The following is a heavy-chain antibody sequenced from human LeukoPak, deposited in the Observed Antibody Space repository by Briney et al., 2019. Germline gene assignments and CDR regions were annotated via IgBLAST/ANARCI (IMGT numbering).Heavy chain of an antibody. J-gene: IGHJ4*02. V-gene: IGHV3-53*01. CDR3: AKDLSSGSGSYFD. D-gene: IGHD3-10*01. CDR2: IYSGGST. Sequence: GGSLRLSRAASGFTVSSNYMSWVRQAPGKGLEWVSVIYSGGSTYYADSVKGRFTISRDNSKNTLYLQMNSLRAEDTAVYYCAKDLSSGSGSYFDWGQGTLVTVSS. CDR1: GFTVSSNY.